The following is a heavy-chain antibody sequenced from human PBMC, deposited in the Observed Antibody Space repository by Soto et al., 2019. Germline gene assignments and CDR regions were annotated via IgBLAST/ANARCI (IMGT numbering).Heavy chain of an antibody. Sequence: VASVKVSCKASGGTFSSYAISWVRQAPGQGLEWMGGIIPIFGTANYAQKFQGRVTITADESTSTAYMELSSLRSEDTAVYYCARKKSGYCSGGSCYGSAGYYYYGMDVWGQGTTVTVSS. V-gene: IGHV1-69*13. CDR1: GGTFSSYA. CDR3: ARKKSGYCSGGSCYGSAGYYYYGMDV. J-gene: IGHJ6*02. D-gene: IGHD2-15*01. CDR2: IIPIFGTA.